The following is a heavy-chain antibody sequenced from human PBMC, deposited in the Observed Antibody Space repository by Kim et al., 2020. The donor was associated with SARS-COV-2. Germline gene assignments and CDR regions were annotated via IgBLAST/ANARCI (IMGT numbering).Heavy chain of an antibody. CDR1: GFRFTSYT. Sequence: GGSLRLSCVASGFRFTSYTMNWVRQAPGKGLEWISSISNSGGDDGHIFYANSVNGRCIISRDNAKNALHLHMNRLTAEDTAVYYCVRDRYCGGDCYPEYFDSWGQGTLVTVSS. CDR2: ISNSGGDDGHI. J-gene: IGHJ4*02. D-gene: IGHD2-21*02. CDR3: VRDRYCGGDCYPEYFDS. V-gene: IGHV3-21*01.